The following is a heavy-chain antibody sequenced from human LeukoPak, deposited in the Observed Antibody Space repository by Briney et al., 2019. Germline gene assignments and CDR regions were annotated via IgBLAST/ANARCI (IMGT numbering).Heavy chain of an antibody. V-gene: IGHV3-48*03. CDR3: ARDGYDLDTPMVSTIFDS. CDR1: GFTFSSYE. CDR2: ISSSGSTI. D-gene: IGHD5-18*01. J-gene: IGHJ4*02. Sequence: GGSLRLSCAASGFTFSSYEMNWVRQAPGKGLEWASYISSSGSTIYYADSVKGRFTISRDNSRKTLYLQMNSLRTEDTAVYYCARDGYDLDTPMVSTIFDSWGQGTLVTVSS.